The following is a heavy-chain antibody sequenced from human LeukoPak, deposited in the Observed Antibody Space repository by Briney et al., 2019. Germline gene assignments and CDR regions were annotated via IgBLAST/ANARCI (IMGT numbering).Heavy chain of an antibody. CDR3: ARGRVLLWFGESVGSFDY. D-gene: IGHD3-10*01. CDR2: ISAYNGNT. J-gene: IGHJ4*02. V-gene: IGHV1-18*01. Sequence: RASVKVSCKASGYTFTSYGISWVRQAPGQVLEWMGWISAYNGNTNYAQKLQGRVTMTTDTSTSTAYMELRSLRSDDTAVYYCARGRVLLWFGESVGSFDYWGQGTLVTVSS. CDR1: GYTFTSYG.